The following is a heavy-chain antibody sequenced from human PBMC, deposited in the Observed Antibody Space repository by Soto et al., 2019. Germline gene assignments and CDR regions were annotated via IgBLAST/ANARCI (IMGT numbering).Heavy chain of an antibody. J-gene: IGHJ4*02. CDR2: SRNKDNSYYT. Sequence: GGSLRLSCAASGFTFSGYYMDWVRQAPGKGLEWIGRSRNKDNSYYTEYAASVKGRFIISRDESRNSLYLQMNSLKTEDTAVYYCASYSGSYRQGLDYRGQGTLVTVSS. CDR1: GFTFSGYY. CDR3: ASYSGSYRQGLDY. D-gene: IGHD1-26*01. V-gene: IGHV3-72*01.